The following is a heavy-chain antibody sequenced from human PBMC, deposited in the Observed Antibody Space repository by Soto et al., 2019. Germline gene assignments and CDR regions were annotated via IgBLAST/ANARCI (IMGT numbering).Heavy chain of an antibody. CDR3: ARDRSGWDGFDY. Sequence: ASVKVSCKASGYTFTSYDINWVRQATGQGLEWMGWMNPNSGNTGYAQKFQGRVTMTRNTSISTAYMELSSLRSEDTAVYYCARDRSGWDGFDYWGQGTLVTVSS. J-gene: IGHJ4*02. V-gene: IGHV1-8*01. CDR1: GYTFTSYD. CDR2: MNPNSGNT. D-gene: IGHD6-19*01.